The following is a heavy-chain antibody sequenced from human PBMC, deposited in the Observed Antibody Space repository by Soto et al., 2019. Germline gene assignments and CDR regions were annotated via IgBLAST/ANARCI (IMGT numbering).Heavy chain of an antibody. CDR1: GFTFSSYA. CDR2: ISYDGSNK. J-gene: IGHJ3*02. D-gene: IGHD3-22*01. Sequence: QVQLVESGGGVVQPGRSLRLSCAASGFTFSSYAMHWVRQAPGKGLEWVAVISYDGSNKYYADSVKGRFTISRDNSKNTLYLQMNRLGAEDTAVYYCAREGGVYYYVSSGYSHDAFDIWGQGTMVTVSS. V-gene: IGHV3-30-3*01. CDR3: AREGGVYYYVSSGYSHDAFDI.